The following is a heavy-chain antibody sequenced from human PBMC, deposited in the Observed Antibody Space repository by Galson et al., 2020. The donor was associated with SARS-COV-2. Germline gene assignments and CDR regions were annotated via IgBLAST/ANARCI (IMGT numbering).Heavy chain of an antibody. CDR1: GFTFNIYS. Sequence: GGSLRLSCVVSGFTFNIYSMTWVRQAPGKGLEWVSAISSSSNYIYYADSMKGRFTISRDNAKNSLYLQMNSLRAEDTAVYYCARDASWAMFGLDVWGQGTTVTVSS. D-gene: IGHD1-26*01. J-gene: IGHJ6*02. CDR2: ISSSSNYI. V-gene: IGHV3-21*01. CDR3: ARDASWAMFGLDV.